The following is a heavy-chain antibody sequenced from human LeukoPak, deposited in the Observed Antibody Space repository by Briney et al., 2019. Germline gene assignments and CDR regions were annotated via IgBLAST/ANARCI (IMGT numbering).Heavy chain of an antibody. J-gene: IGHJ1*01. CDR2: ISGSGNTI. V-gene: IGHV3-48*01. D-gene: IGHD4-11*01. CDR1: GFTFSTYI. CDR3: ATGGNFYYSH. Sequence: GGSLRLSCAASGFTFSTYIINWVRQAPGKGLEWVSYISGSGNTIYYADSVKGRFTVSRDNAKNSLFLQMNSLRAEDTAVYSCATGGNFYYSHWGQGTLVTVSS.